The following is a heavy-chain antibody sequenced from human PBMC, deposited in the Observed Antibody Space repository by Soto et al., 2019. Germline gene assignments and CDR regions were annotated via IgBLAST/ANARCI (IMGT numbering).Heavy chain of an antibody. CDR3: AKDLFTRIGDIVLVPAAPDFDY. J-gene: IGHJ4*02. CDR2: ISSSSSTI. D-gene: IGHD2-2*01. CDR1: GFTFSSYS. Sequence: GGSLILSCAASGFTFSSYSMNWVRQAPGKGLEWVSYISSSSSTIYYADSVKGRFTISRDNAKNSLYLQMNSLRDEDTAVYYCAKDLFTRIGDIVLVPAAPDFDYWGQGTLVTVSS. V-gene: IGHV3-48*02.